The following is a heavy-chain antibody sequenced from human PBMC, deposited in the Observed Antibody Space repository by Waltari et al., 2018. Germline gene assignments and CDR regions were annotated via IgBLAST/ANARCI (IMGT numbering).Heavy chain of an antibody. Sequence: QVQLQQWGAGLLKPSETLSLTCAVYGGSFSVNYWNWIRQPPGKGLEWIGEINHSGAATYNPSLKSRVTISIDTSKNQFSLKLNSVTAADTAVYYCARGPDRAKAGIDWGQGTLVTVSS. J-gene: IGHJ4*02. D-gene: IGHD5-18*01. CDR1: GGSFSVNY. CDR3: ARGPDRAKAGID. V-gene: IGHV4-34*01. CDR2: INHSGAA.